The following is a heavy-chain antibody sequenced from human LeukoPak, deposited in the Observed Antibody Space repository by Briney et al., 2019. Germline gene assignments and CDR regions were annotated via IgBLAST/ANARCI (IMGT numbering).Heavy chain of an antibody. V-gene: IGHV4-61*01. CDR1: GGSISSSSYY. CDR3: ARVSRSGYDSRGAFDI. J-gene: IGHJ3*02. D-gene: IGHD3-22*01. Sequence: SETLSLTCTVSGGSISSSSYYWSWIRQPPGKGLEWIGYIDYSGSTNYNPSLKSRVTISVDTSKNQFSLRLTSVTAADTAVYYCARVSRSGYDSRGAFDIWGQGTMVTVSS. CDR2: IDYSGST.